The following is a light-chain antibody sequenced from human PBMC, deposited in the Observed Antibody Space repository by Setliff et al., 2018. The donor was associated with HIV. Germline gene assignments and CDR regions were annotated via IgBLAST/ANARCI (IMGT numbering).Light chain of an antibody. CDR1: SSDVGGHNY. CDR2: DVN. V-gene: IGLV2-11*01. Sequence: QSVLTQPRSVSGSPGQSVTISCIGSSSDVGGHNYVSWYQQHPGKGPKLMIYDVNKRPSGVPDRFSGSKSDNTASLTISGLQAEDEADYYCCSYAGTYIFVLFGGGTQLTVL. J-gene: IGLJ2*01. CDR3: CSYAGTYIFVL.